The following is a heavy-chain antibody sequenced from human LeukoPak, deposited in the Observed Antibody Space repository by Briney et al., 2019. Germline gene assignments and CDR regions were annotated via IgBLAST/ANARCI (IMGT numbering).Heavy chain of an antibody. V-gene: IGHV3-23*01. CDR1: GLHFNSYA. CDR3: ARDGQGLAHRDI. D-gene: IGHD6-19*01. CDR2: ISGSDGST. Sequence: GESLRLSCTACGLHFNSYARSWVRPPPGKGLEWFSAISGSDGSTYHADSVKGRITITRDNFKDTLYPQMNSLSAEDLGVDYCARDGQGLAHRDIWGKGTTVTLPS. J-gene: IGHJ6*03.